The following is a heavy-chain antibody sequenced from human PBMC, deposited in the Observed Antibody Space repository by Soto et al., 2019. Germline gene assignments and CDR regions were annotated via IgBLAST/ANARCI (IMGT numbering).Heavy chain of an antibody. CDR1: GGSISSYY. CDR3: ARRGGQGLSDYYYYMDV. CDR2: IYYSGST. Sequence: SETLSLTCTVSGGSISSYYWSWIRQPPGKGLEWIGYIYYSGSTNYNPSLKSRVTISVDTSKNQFSLKLSSVTAADPAVYYCARRGGQGLSDYYYYMDVWGKGTTVTVSS. J-gene: IGHJ6*03. D-gene: IGHD2-21*02. V-gene: IGHV4-59*08.